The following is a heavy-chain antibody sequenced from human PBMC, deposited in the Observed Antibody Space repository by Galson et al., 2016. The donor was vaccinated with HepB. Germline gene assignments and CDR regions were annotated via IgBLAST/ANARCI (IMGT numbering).Heavy chain of an antibody. V-gene: IGHV4-31*02. CDR3: ARDSRRPYGLDV. J-gene: IGHJ6*02. Sequence: WIRQHPGKGLEWVGYIYYSGYTYYTPSLKSRVTMSLDTSKNHFSLKLSSVTAADTAVYYCARDSRRPYGLDVWGQGATVTVSS. CDR2: IYYSGYT. D-gene: IGHD2-2*01.